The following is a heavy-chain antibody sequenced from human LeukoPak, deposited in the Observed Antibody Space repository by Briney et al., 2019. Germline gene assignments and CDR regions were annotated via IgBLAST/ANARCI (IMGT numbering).Heavy chain of an antibody. D-gene: IGHD1-26*01. Sequence: SETLSLTCTVSGGSISSSSYYWGWIRQPPGKGLEWIGSIYYSGSTYYNPSLKSRVTISVDTSKNQFSPKLSSVTAADSAVYYCAIPSGSYPGYWGQGTLVTVSS. J-gene: IGHJ4*02. CDR2: IYYSGST. CDR1: GGSISSSSYY. CDR3: AIPSGSYPGY. V-gene: IGHV4-39*01.